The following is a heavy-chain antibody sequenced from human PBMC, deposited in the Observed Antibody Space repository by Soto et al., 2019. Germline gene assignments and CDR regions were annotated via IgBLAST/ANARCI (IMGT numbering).Heavy chain of an antibody. Sequence: GGSLRLSCAASGFSFSSYAMSWFRQAPGKGLEWVSAISGSGGSTYYADSVKGRFTISRDNSKNTLYLQMNSLRAEDTAVYYCAKGRVVRAAHDAFDIWGQGTMVTVSS. V-gene: IGHV3-23*01. D-gene: IGHD2-2*01. J-gene: IGHJ3*02. CDR3: AKGRVVRAAHDAFDI. CDR2: ISGSGGST. CDR1: GFSFSSYA.